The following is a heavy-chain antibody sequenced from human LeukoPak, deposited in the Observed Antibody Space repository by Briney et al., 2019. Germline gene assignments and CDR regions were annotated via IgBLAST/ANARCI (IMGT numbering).Heavy chain of an antibody. CDR3: ARGGSPPEALGDTFDV. Sequence: GGSLRLSCAAPGFTFSSYWMHWVRQAPGKGLVWVSRVKSDGSSTNYADSVKGRFTISRDNAKNTLHLQMNSLRAEDTAVYYCARGGSPPEALGDTFDVWGQGTLVTVSS. CDR1: GFTFSSYW. V-gene: IGHV3-74*01. J-gene: IGHJ3*01. D-gene: IGHD1-26*01. CDR2: VKSDGSST.